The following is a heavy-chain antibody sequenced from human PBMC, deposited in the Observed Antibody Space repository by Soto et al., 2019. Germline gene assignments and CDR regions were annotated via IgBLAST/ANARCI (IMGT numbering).Heavy chain of an antibody. V-gene: IGHV2-5*02. D-gene: IGHD1-26*01. CDR1: GFSLGTYGVG. CDR3: AHRGGGIVDWYFDL. J-gene: IGHJ2*01. CDR2: IYWDDDK. Sequence: QITLNESGPTLVKPTQTLTLTCTFSGFSLGTYGVGVGWIRQPPGKALEWLALIYWDDDKRYSPSLKSRLTIPKDTSKRQVFLTLTNMDPVDTATSYCAHRGGGIVDWYFDLLGRGTPVIVSS.